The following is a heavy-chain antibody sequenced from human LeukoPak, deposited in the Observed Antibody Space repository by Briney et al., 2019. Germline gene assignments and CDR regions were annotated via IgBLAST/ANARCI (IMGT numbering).Heavy chain of an antibody. V-gene: IGHV4-34*01. J-gene: IGHJ5*02. CDR2: INHSGST. Sequence: PSETLSLTCAVYGGSFSGYYWSWIRQPPGKGLEWIGEINHSGSTNYNPSLKSRVTISVDTSKNQFSLKLSSVTAADTAVYYCARRATSIAAAGTNWFDPWGQGTLVTVSS. CDR1: GGSFSGYY. D-gene: IGHD6-13*01. CDR3: ARRATSIAAAGTNWFDP.